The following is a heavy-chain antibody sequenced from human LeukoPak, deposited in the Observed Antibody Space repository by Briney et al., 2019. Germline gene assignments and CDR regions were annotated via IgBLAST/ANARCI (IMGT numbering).Heavy chain of an antibody. CDR2: INPNTGGT. D-gene: IGHD2-2*01. Sequence: ASVKVSYKASGYTFTDYYMHWVRQAPGQGLEWMGWINPNTGGTNYAQKFQGRVTMTRDTSISTAYMELSRLRSDDTAVYYCARGPGYCSSTSCYHDFDYWGQGTLVTVSS. CDR3: ARGPGYCSSTSCYHDFDY. CDR1: GYTFTDYY. V-gene: IGHV1-2*02. J-gene: IGHJ4*02.